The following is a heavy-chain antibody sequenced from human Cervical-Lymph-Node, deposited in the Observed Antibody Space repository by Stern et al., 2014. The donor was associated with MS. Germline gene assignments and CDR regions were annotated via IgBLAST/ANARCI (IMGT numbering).Heavy chain of an antibody. J-gene: IGHJ4*02. V-gene: IGHV5-51*01. CDR1: GYSFTHYW. CDR2: INPGASEA. D-gene: IGHD3-3*01. CDR3: ARGSGRDFFDY. Sequence: EVQLVESGAAVKKPGEFLKISCKGSGYSFTHYWIGWVRQMPGKGLEWMGIINPGASEARYSPSFQGQVTISADKSISTAYLQWSSLKASDTAMYYCARGSGRDFFDYWGQGTLVTVSS.